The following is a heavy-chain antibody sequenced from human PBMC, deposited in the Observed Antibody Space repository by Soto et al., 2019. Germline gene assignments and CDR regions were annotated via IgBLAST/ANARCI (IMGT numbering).Heavy chain of an antibody. J-gene: IGHJ4*02. CDR1: GDSMTTDGYS. CDR3: AREAWEPNFDF. D-gene: IGHD1-26*01. CDR2: IYHTGTA. V-gene: IGHV4-30-2*01. Sequence: TLSLSFNVSGDSMTTDGYSWSWIRQPPGKVLEWIGYIYHTGTAYYNPSLKSRVTLSVDRSKNQFSLSLSSMTAADTAVYYCAREAWEPNFDFWGQGTLVTVS.